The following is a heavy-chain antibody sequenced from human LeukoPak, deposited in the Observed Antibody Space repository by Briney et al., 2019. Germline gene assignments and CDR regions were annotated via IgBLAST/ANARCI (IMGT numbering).Heavy chain of an antibody. D-gene: IGHD3-22*01. Sequence: SETLSLTCTVSGGSISSYYWSWIRQPAGKGLEWIGRIYTSGSTNYNPFLKSRVTMSVDTSKNQFSLKLSSVTAADTAVYYCASGYYYDSSGYIREGSLDYWGQGTLVTVSS. CDR2: IYTSGST. J-gene: IGHJ4*02. CDR1: GGSISSYY. CDR3: ASGYYYDSSGYIREGSLDY. V-gene: IGHV4-4*07.